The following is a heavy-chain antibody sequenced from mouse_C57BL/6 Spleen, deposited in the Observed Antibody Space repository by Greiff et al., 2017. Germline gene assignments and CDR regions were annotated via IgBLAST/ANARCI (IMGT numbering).Heavy chain of an antibody. V-gene: IGHV5-6*01. J-gene: IGHJ1*03. CDR2: ISSGGSYT. CDR1: GFTFSSYG. CDR3: ARREVKGYFDV. D-gene: IGHD1-3*01. Sequence: EVQGVESGGDLVKPGGSLKLSCAASGFTFSSYGMSWVRQTPDKRLEWVATISSGGSYTYYPDSVKGRFTISRDNAKNTLYLQMSSLKSEDTAMYYCARREVKGYFDVWGTGTTVTVSS.